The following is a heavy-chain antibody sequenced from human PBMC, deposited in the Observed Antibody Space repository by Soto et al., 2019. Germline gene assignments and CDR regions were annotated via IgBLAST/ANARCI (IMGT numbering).Heavy chain of an antibody. J-gene: IGHJ4*02. Sequence: GGSLRFSCAASGFTFSSYEMNWVRQAPGKGLEWVSYISSSGSTIYYADSVKGRFTISRDNAKNSLYLQMNSLRAEDTAVYYCAREHSGYRFDYWGQGTLVTVSS. D-gene: IGHD5-18*01. CDR2: ISSSGSTI. CDR1: GFTFSSYE. V-gene: IGHV3-48*03. CDR3: AREHSGYRFDY.